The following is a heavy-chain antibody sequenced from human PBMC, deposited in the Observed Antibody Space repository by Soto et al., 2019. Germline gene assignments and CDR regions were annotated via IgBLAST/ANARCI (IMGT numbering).Heavy chain of an antibody. Sequence: QVQLQESGPGLVKPSQTLSLTCTVSGGSISSGGYYWSWIRQHPGKGLEWIGYIYYSGSTYYNPSLKSRVTISVDTSKNQFSLKLSSVTAADTAVYYCVRDRSDSLWKDAFDIWGQGTMVTVSS. CDR1: GGSISSGGYY. CDR2: IYYSGST. CDR3: VRDRSDSLWKDAFDI. V-gene: IGHV4-31*03. D-gene: IGHD3-22*01. J-gene: IGHJ3*02.